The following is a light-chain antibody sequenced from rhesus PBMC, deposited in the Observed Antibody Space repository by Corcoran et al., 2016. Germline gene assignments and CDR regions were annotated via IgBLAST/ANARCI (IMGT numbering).Light chain of an antibody. V-gene: IGKV3-10*01. Sequence: QVILTQSPATLSLSPWERATLSCRASQSVSSYLAWYQQKPGQAPRLLTSGASSRATGIPDRFSGSGSGTDFTLTISRLEPEDVGVYYCYQHISGYSFGQGTKVEIK. CDR2: GAS. CDR3: YQHISGYS. CDR1: QSVSSY. J-gene: IGKJ2*01.